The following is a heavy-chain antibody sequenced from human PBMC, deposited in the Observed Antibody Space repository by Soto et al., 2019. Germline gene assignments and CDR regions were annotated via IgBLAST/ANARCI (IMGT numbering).Heavy chain of an antibody. Sequence: QVQLQQSGPGLVKPSETLSLTCSVSAGSMRNYYWSWIRQPPGKGLEWIGNVDDSGTTKYNPSLRSRVTISVDTSKHQSPLQLSSVIAAAAAVYYCSSDVSCICGSCYPNAWFDPCGQGTLVTVSS. J-gene: IGHJ5*02. CDR1: AGSMRNYY. CDR2: VDDSGTT. V-gene: IGHV4-59*01. CDR3: SSDVSCICGSCYPNAWFDP. D-gene: IGHD2-15*01.